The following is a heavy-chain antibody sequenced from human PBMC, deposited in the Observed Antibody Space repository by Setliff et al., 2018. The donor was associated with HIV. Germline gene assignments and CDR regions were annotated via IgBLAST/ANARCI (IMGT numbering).Heavy chain of an antibody. J-gene: IGHJ4*02. Sequence: PSETLSLTCTVSGGSISSHYWNWIRQPPGKGLEWIGSSYFSGSTNYNPSLKSRVTISVDTSKNQFSLKLSSVTAADTAVYYCASSYSSSWSYFDYWGQGTLGTVSS. D-gene: IGHD6-13*01. CDR1: GGSISSHY. CDR2: SYFSGST. V-gene: IGHV4-59*11. CDR3: ASSYSSSWSYFDY.